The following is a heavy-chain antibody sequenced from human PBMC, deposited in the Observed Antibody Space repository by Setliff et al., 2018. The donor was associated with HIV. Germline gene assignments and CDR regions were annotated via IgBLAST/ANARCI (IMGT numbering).Heavy chain of an antibody. CDR2: VHSNGDP. V-gene: IGHV4-4*07. CDR3: ARSYCVGSNCRYGLYYFDF. D-gene: IGHD2-15*01. J-gene: IGHJ4*02. CDR1: GGSITNFY. Sequence: SETLSLTCSVSGGSITNFYWHWIRQTAGMRLEWIGRVHSNGDPNYSPSLKSRVTMSVDTSQSHVSLKLTSVTAADTAVYYCARSYCVGSNCRYGLYYFDFWGQGARVTVSS.